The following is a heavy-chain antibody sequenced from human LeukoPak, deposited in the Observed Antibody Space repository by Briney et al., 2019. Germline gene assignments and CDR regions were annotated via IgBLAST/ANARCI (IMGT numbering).Heavy chain of an antibody. Sequence: SETLSLTCAVYGGSFSGYYWSWIRQPPGKGLEWIGEINHSGSTNYNPSLKSRVTISVDTSKNQFSLKLSSVTAADTAVYYCARTTMIVAGGYFDYWGQGTLVTVSS. J-gene: IGHJ4*02. CDR2: INHSGST. CDR1: GGSFSGYY. CDR3: ARTTMIVAGGYFDY. D-gene: IGHD3-22*01. V-gene: IGHV4-34*01.